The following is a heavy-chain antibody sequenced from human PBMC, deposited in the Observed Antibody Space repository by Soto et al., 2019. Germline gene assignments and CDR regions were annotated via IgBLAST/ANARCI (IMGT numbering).Heavy chain of an antibody. J-gene: IGHJ5*02. D-gene: IGHD3-10*01. CDR3: ARSYMVRGVANWFDP. CDR1: GVSISSSNW. V-gene: IGHV4-4*02. Sequence: PSETLSLTCAVSGVSISSSNWWSWVRQPPGKGLEWIGEIYHSGSTNYNPSLKSRVTISVDKSKNQFSLKLSSVTAADTAVYYCARSYMVRGVANWFDPWGQGTLVTVSS. CDR2: IYHSGST.